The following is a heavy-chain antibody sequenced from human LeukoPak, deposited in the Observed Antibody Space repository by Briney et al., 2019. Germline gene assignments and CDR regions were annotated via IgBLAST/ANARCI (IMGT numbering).Heavy chain of an antibody. V-gene: IGHV4-39*07. CDR2: IYHSGST. CDR1: GGSISSSSYY. J-gene: IGHJ4*02. D-gene: IGHD6-19*01. CDR3: AREVAGTSDY. Sequence: SETLSLTCTVSGGSISSSSYYWGWIRQPPGKGLEWIGSIYHSGSTYYNPSLKSRVTISVDTSKNQFSLKLSSVTAADTAVYYCAREVAGTSDYWGQGTLVTVSS.